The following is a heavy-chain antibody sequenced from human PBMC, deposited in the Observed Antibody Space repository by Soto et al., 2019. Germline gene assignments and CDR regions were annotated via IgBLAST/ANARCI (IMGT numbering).Heavy chain of an antibody. V-gene: IGHV3-7*01. J-gene: IGHJ4*02. CDR3: ATSFLAY. CDR1: GITFSSYW. CDR2: IKQDGSEK. D-gene: IGHD6-6*01. Sequence: PGGSLRLSCAASGITFSSYWMSWVRQAPGKGLEWVANIKQDGSEKYYVDSVKGRFTISRDNAKKSVYLQMNSLRAEDTAVYFCATSFLAYWGQGTLVTVSS.